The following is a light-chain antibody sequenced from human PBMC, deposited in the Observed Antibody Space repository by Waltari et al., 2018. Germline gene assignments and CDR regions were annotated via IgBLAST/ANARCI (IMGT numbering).Light chain of an antibody. V-gene: IGKV1-33*01. CDR3: QQYYTIPLT. CDR1: QGINKY. J-gene: IGKJ5*01. CDR2: DSS. Sequence: DIQMTQSPSTLSASVGDRVTITCQASQGINKYLNWYQQKPGKPPKLLIYDSSTLERGVPSRFSGDGYGTDFTFTISSLQAEDVAVYYCQQYYTIPLTFGQGTRLEIK.